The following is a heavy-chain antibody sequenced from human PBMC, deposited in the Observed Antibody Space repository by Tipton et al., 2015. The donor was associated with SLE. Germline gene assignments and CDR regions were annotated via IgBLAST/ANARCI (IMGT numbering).Heavy chain of an antibody. CDR1: GGSITSHY. CDR3: ARGVTGTVAEH. CDR2: IFYTGNT. D-gene: IGHD2-21*02. Sequence: TLSLTCTVSGGSITSHYWSWIRQPPGKGLEWIGYIFYTGNTNFNPSLKSRVTISVDTSKNQFSLKLSSVTAADTAVYYCARGVTGTVAEHWGQGTLVTVSS. V-gene: IGHV4-59*11. J-gene: IGHJ1*01.